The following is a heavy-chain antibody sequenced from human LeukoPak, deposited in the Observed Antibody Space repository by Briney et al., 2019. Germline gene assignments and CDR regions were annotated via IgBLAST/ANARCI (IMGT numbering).Heavy chain of an antibody. D-gene: IGHD3-22*01. CDR1: GFTFSSYA. V-gene: IGHV3-48*04. J-gene: IGHJ4*02. Sequence: GRSLRLSCAASGFTFSSYAMHWVRQAPGKGLEWVSYISSSGSTIYYADPVKGRFTISRDNAKNSLYLQMNSLRAEDTAVYYCARDAYYDSSGYLGYWGQGTLVTVSS. CDR3: ARDAYYDSSGYLGY. CDR2: ISSSGSTI.